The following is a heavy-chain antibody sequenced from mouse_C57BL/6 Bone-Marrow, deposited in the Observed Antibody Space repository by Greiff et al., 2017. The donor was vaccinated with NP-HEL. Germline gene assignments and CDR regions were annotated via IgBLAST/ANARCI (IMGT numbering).Heavy chain of an antibody. CDR2: IYPRSGNT. CDR3: AREGRLAWFAY. J-gene: IGHJ3*01. V-gene: IGHV1-81*01. CDR1: GYTFTSYG. D-gene: IGHD3-3*01. Sequence: LVESGAELARPGASVKLSCKASGYTFTSYGISWVKQRTGQGLEWIGEIYPRSGNTYYNEKFKGKATLTADKSSSTAYMELRSLTSEDSAVYFCAREGRLAWFAYWGQGTLVTVSA.